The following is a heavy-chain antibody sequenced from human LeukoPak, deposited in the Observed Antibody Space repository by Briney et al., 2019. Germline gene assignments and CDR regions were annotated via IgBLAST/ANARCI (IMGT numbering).Heavy chain of an antibody. CDR1: GGSMTNYY. CDR3: ARGVYIAAAQYAY. CDR2: TYYSGNT. V-gene: IGHV4-59*01. D-gene: IGHD6-13*01. Sequence: SETLSLTCTVSGGSMTNYYWTWIRPSPGKGLEWIGHTYYSGNTNYNPSLKSRVTISIDTSKNQFSLKLSSVTAADTAVYYCARGVYIAAAQYAYWGQGTLVTVSS. J-gene: IGHJ4*02.